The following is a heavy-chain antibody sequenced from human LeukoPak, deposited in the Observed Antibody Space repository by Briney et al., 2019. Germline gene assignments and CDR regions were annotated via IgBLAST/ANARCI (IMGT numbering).Heavy chain of an antibody. V-gene: IGHV4-34*01. J-gene: IGHJ4*02. Sequence: SETLSLTCAVYGGSISGYYWSWIRQPPGKGLEWIGEINHSGSTNYNPSLKSRVTISVGTSKNQFSLKLSSVTAADTAVYFCSSGPYFDYWGQGTLVTVSS. CDR3: SSGPYFDY. CDR1: GGSISGYY. CDR2: INHSGST. D-gene: IGHD6-25*01.